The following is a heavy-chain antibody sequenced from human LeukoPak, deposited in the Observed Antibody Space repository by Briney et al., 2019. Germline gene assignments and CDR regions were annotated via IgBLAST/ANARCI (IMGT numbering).Heavy chain of an antibody. J-gene: IGHJ4*02. CDR2: ISSTSSYI. D-gene: IGHD3-10*01. Sequence: GGSLRLSCAASGFTFSTYSMNWVRQAPGKGLEWVSSISSTSSYIYYADSVKGRFTISRDNAKNSLYLQMNSLRAEDTSVYYCARGLGSGSYYYFDSWGQGTLVTVSS. V-gene: IGHV3-21*01. CDR1: GFTFSTYS. CDR3: ARGLGSGSYYYFDS.